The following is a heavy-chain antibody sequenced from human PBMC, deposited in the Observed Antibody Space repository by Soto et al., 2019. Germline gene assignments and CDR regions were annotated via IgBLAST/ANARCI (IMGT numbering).Heavy chain of an antibody. D-gene: IGHD6-13*01. CDR1: GGSVSSGSYY. Sequence: SETLSLTCTVSGGSVSSGSYYWSWLRQPPGKGLEWIGYIYYSGSTNYNPSLKSRVTISVDTSKNQFSLKLSSVTAADTAVYYCARVDVKYGYSSSLRVCGQGTSVTVSS. J-gene: IGHJ6*02. CDR3: ARVDVKYGYSSSLRV. CDR2: IYYSGST. V-gene: IGHV4-61*01.